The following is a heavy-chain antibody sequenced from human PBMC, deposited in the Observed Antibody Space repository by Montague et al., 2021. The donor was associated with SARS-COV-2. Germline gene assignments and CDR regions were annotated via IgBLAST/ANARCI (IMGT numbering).Heavy chain of an antibody. D-gene: IGHD1-26*01. CDR2: TYYRSKWYN. V-gene: IGHV6-1*01. J-gene: IGHJ6*02. Sequence: CAISGDSVASNSAAWIWIRQSPSRGLEWLARTYYRSKWYNEYAVSVKSRINIILDTSKNHLSLQVNSVTPEDTAVYYCAREGEWELQGPRHSSFYFAMDVWGQGTSVTVSS. CDR3: AREGEWELQGPRHSSFYFAMDV. CDR1: GDSVASNSAA.